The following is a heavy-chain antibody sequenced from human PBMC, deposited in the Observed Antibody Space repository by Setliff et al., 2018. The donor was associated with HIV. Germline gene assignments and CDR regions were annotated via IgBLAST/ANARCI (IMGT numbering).Heavy chain of an antibody. CDR3: ASHLPPYSGNFDY. CDR2: IYYSGNT. D-gene: IGHD1-26*01. J-gene: IGHJ4*01. CDR1: GGSISSSSYY. V-gene: IGHV4-39*01. Sequence: PSETLSLTCTVSGGSISSSSYYWGWIRQPPGKGLEWIGTIYYSGNTYYNPSLKSRVTISVDTSKNQISLKLSSVTAADTAVYDCASHLPPYSGNFDYWGHGTLVTVSS.